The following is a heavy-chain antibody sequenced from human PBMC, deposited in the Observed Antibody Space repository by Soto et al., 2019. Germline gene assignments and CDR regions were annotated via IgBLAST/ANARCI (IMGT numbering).Heavy chain of an antibody. Sequence: PGGSLRLSCTASGFTFGDYAMSWFRQAPGKGLEWVGFIRSKAYGGTTEYAASVKGRFTISRDDSKSIAYLQMNSLKTEDTAVYYCTRGPEGGCTNGVCYLNEDFYYYGMDVWGQGTTVTVSS. CDR1: GFTFGDYA. J-gene: IGHJ6*02. D-gene: IGHD2-8*01. CDR2: IRSKAYGGTT. CDR3: TRGPEGGCTNGVCYLNEDFYYYGMDV. V-gene: IGHV3-49*03.